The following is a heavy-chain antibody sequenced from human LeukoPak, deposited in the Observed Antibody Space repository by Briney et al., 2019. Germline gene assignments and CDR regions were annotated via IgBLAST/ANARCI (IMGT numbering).Heavy chain of an antibody. Sequence: GGSLRLSCAASGFSFSSYAMSWVRQAPGRGLEWVSAISGSGGSTYYADSVKGRFTISRDNSKNTLYLQMNSLRAEDTAVYYCAKDLKMATAAYYYYGLDVWGQGTTVTVSS. V-gene: IGHV3-23*01. CDR1: GFSFSSYA. CDR3: AKDLKMATAAYYYYGLDV. CDR2: ISGSGGST. D-gene: IGHD5-24*01. J-gene: IGHJ6*02.